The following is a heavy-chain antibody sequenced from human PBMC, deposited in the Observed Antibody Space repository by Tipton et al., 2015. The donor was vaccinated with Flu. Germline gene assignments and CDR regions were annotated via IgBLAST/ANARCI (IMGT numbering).Heavy chain of an antibody. Sequence: TLSLTCSVSGDSIGSRYFWGWIRQPPGKGLEWIANICPGSPYYNPSLKSRVTISVDKSKNQLSLRLSSVTAADTAVYYCARTPLVVESSGSYPDLEYFQYWGQGTLVTVSS. D-gene: IGHD6-19*01. V-gene: IGHV4-38-2*01. CDR1: GDSIGSRYF. J-gene: IGHJ1*01. CDR3: ARTPLVVESSGSYPDLEYFQY. CDR2: ICPGSP.